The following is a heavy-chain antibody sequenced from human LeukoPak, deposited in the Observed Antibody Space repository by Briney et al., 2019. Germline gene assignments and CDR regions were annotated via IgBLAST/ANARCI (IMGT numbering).Heavy chain of an antibody. CDR1: GFTFSSYS. V-gene: IGHV3-21*01. Sequence: GGSLRLSCAASGFTFSSYSMNWVRQAPGKGLEWVSSISSSSRYIYYADSVKGRFTISRDNAKNSLYLQMNSLRAEDTAVYYCARASLSGMDVWGQGTTVTVSS. J-gene: IGHJ6*02. CDR2: ISSSSRYI. CDR3: ARASLSGMDV. D-gene: IGHD2/OR15-2a*01.